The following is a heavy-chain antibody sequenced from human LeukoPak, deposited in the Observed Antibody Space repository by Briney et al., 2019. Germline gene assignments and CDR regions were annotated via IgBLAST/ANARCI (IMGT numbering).Heavy chain of an antibody. J-gene: IGHJ5*02. D-gene: IGHD2-15*01. V-gene: IGHV3-23*01. CDR1: GFSVTSNY. Sequence: GGSLTLSCAASGFSVTSNYMSWVRQAPGKGLEWVSAISGSGGSTYYADSVKGRFTISRDNSKNTLYLQMNSLRAEDTAVYYCAKMEGLYCSGGSCYPQFDPWGQGTLVTVSS. CDR3: AKMEGLYCSGGSCYPQFDP. CDR2: ISGSGGST.